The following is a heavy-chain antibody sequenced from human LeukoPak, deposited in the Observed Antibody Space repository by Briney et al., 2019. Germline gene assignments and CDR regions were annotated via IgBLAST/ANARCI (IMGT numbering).Heavy chain of an antibody. CDR2: IRYDGSNK. V-gene: IGHV3-30*02. CDR1: GFTFSSYG. CDR3: AKESDGSGSYAGDYFDY. Sequence: GGSLRLSCAASGFTFSSYGLHWVRQAPGKGLEWVAFIRYDGSNKYYADSVKGRFIISRDNSKNTLYLQMNSLRAEDTAVYYCAKESDGSGSYAGDYFDYWGQGTLVTVSS. J-gene: IGHJ4*02. D-gene: IGHD3-10*01.